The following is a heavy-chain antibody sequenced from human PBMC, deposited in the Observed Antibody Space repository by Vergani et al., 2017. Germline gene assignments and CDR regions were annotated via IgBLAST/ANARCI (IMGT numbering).Heavy chain of an antibody. CDR1: GGSISSGGYY. CDR3: ARGHYGDYPEPFWYFDL. J-gene: IGHJ2*01. D-gene: IGHD4-17*01. CDR2: INHSGST. V-gene: IGHV4-30-2*01. Sequence: QLQLQESGSGLVKPSQTLSLTCAVSGGSISSGGYYWSWIRQPPGKGLEWIGEINHSGSTNYNPSLKSRVTISVETSKNQFSLKLSSVTAADTVVYYCARGHYGDYPEPFWYFDLWGRGTLVTVSS.